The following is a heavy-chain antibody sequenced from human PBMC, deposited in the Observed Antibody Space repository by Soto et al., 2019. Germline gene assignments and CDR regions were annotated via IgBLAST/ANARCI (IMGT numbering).Heavy chain of an antibody. CDR1: GYTFTKYG. V-gene: IGHV1-18*01. J-gene: IGHJ4*02. CDR2: ISAYNGNT. D-gene: IGHD3-10*01. CDR3: ARDAVARGSGSYNHPLFLLFDY. Sequence: ASVKVSCKASGYTFTKYGISWVRQAPGQGLEWMGWISAYNGNTNYAEKLQGRVTMTTDTSTNTAYMELGSLSTDDTAVYYCARDAVARGSGSYNHPLFLLFDYWGQGTLVTVSS.